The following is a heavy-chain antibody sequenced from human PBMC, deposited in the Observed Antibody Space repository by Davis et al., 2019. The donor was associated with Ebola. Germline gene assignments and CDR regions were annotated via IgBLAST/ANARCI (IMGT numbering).Heavy chain of an antibody. Sequence: GESLKISCKGSGYSFTTYWIAWVRQMPEKGLEWMGIIYSGDSDTRYSPSFQGQVTISVDRSISTAYLQWSSLKASDTAMYYCARQGWIAARPGGRHWFDPWGQGTLVTVSS. V-gene: IGHV5-51*01. J-gene: IGHJ5*02. CDR2: IYSGDSDT. CDR3: ARQGWIAARPGGRHWFDP. CDR1: GYSFTTYW. D-gene: IGHD6-6*01.